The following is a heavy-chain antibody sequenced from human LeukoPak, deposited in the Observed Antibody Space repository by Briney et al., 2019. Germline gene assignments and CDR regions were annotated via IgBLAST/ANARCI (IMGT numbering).Heavy chain of an antibody. Sequence: SETLSLTCTVSGGSISSGGYYWSWIRQHPGKGLEWIGYIYYSGSTYYNPSLKSRVTISVDTSKNQFSLKLSSVTAADTAAYYCARDFLYGFYGMDVWGQGTTVTVSS. CDR1: GGSISSGGYY. CDR3: ARDFLYGFYGMDV. V-gene: IGHV4-31*03. J-gene: IGHJ6*02. CDR2: IYYSGST. D-gene: IGHD2-2*02.